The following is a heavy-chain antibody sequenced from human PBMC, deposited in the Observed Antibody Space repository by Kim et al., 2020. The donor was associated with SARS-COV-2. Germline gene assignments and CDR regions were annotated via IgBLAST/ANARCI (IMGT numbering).Heavy chain of an antibody. CDR1: GFTFSSYG. Sequence: GGSLRLSCAASGFTFSSYGMHWVRQAPGKGLEWVAVISYDGSNKYYADSVKGRFTISRDNSKNTLYLQMNSLRAEDTAVYYCAKDSPFWSGYYYYYYYGMDVWGQGTTVTVSS. CDR3: AKDSPFWSGYYYYYYYGMDV. D-gene: IGHD3-3*01. CDR2: ISYDGSNK. J-gene: IGHJ6*02. V-gene: IGHV3-30*18.